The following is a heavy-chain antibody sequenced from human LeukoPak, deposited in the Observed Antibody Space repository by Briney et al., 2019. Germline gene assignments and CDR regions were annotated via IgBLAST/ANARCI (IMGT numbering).Heavy chain of an antibody. D-gene: IGHD6-19*01. CDR2: ISGSGGST. CDR1: GFTFSSYA. V-gene: IGHV3-23*01. Sequence: GGSLRLSCAASGFTFSSYAMSWVRQAPGKGLEWVSTISGSGGSTYYADSVKGRFTISGDNSKNTLYLQMNSLRAEDTAVYYCAKDGYSSGWYDYWGQGTLVTVSS. J-gene: IGHJ4*02. CDR3: AKDGYSSGWYDY.